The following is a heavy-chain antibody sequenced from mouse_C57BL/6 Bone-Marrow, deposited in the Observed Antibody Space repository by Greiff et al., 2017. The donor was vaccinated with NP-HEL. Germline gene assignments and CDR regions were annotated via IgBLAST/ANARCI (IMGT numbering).Heavy chain of an antibody. CDR3: AKEGGGDDY. Sequence: EVKLQESGPGLVKPSQSLSLTCSVTGYSITSGYYWNWIRQFPGNKLEWMGYISYDGSNNYNPSLKNRISITRDTSKNQFFLKLNSVTTEDTATYYCAKEGGGDDYWGQGTTLTVSS. CDR2: ISYDGSN. CDR1: GYSITSGYY. J-gene: IGHJ2*01. V-gene: IGHV3-6*01.